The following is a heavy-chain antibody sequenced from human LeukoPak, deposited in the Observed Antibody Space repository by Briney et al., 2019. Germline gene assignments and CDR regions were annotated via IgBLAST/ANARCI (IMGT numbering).Heavy chain of an antibody. Sequence: PGGSLRLSCAASGFTFSSYSMNWVRQAPGKGLEWVSSISSSSSYIYYADSVKGRFTISRDNAKNSLYLQMNSLRAEDTAVYYCARDPGYSYGRPFDYWGQGTLVTVSS. CDR3: ARDPGYSYGRPFDY. D-gene: IGHD5-18*01. J-gene: IGHJ4*02. CDR2: ISSSSSYI. V-gene: IGHV3-21*01. CDR1: GFTFSSYS.